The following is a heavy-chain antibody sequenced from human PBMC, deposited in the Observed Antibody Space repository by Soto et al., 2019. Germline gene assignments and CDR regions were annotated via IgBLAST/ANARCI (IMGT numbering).Heavy chain of an antibody. CDR3: ARGGRYYYDSSGYGLHN. CDR2: IYYSGST. J-gene: IGHJ4*02. CDR1: GGSISSGGYY. V-gene: IGHV4-31*03. Sequence: QVQLQESGPGLVKPSQTLSLTCTVSGGSISSGGYYWSWIRQPPGKGLEWIGYIYYSGSTYYNPSLKSRVTISVDTSKNQFSLKLSSVTAADTAVYYCARGGRYYYDSSGYGLHNWGQGTLVTVSS. D-gene: IGHD3-22*01.